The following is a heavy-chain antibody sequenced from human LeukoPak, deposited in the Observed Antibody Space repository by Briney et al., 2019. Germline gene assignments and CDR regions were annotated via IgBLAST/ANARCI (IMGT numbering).Heavy chain of an antibody. CDR3: ARAGSTFDWPLDP. J-gene: IGHJ5*02. D-gene: IGHD3-9*01. V-gene: IGHV4-59*01. CDR2: IYYSGST. CDR1: GGSISSYY. Sequence: KPSETLSLTCTVSGGSISSYYWSWIRQPPGKGLEWIGYIYYSGSTNYNPSLKSRVTISVDTSKNQFSLKLSSVTAADTAVYYCARAGSTFDWPLDPWGQGTLVTVSS.